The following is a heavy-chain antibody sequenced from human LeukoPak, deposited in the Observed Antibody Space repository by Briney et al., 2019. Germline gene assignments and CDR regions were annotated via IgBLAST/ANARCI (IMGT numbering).Heavy chain of an antibody. CDR1: GFTFSGSA. CDR2: IRSKANSYAT. CDR3: ALLTTVTTLPYGY. Sequence: GGSLRLSCAASGFTFSGSAMHWVRQASGKGLEWVGRIRSKANSYATAYAASVKGRFTISRDDSKNTAYLQMNSLKTEDTAVYYCALLTTVTTLPYGYWGQGTLVTVSS. V-gene: IGHV3-73*01. D-gene: IGHD4-17*01. J-gene: IGHJ4*02.